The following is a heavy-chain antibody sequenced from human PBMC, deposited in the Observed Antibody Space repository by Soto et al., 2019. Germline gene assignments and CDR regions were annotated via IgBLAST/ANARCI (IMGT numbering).Heavy chain of an antibody. J-gene: IGHJ4*02. V-gene: IGHV4-59*01. Sequence: QVQLQESGPGLVKPSETPSLTCTVSGGSISSYYWSWIRQPPGKGLEWIGYIYYSGSTNYNPSLKSRVTISVDTSKNQFSLKLSSVTAADTAVYYCARTSYYYDSSGYYYNDYWGQGTLVTVSS. CDR1: GGSISSYY. D-gene: IGHD3-22*01. CDR3: ARTSYYYDSSGYYYNDY. CDR2: IYYSGST.